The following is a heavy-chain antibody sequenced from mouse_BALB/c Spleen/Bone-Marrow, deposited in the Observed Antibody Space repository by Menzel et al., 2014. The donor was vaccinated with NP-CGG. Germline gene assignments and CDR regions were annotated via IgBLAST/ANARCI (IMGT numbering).Heavy chain of an antibody. CDR1: GFTFSSYT. CDR2: ISSGGSYT. D-gene: IGHD2-4*01. J-gene: IGHJ3*01. V-gene: IGHV5-6-4*01. CDR3: TRIYYDYAWFAY. Sequence: DVKLVESGGGLVKPGGSLKLSCAASGFTFSSYTMSWVRQTPEKRLEWVATISSGGSYTYYPDSVKGRFTISRDNAKNTLYLQMSSLKSEDTAMYYCTRIYYDYAWFAYWGQGTLVTASA.